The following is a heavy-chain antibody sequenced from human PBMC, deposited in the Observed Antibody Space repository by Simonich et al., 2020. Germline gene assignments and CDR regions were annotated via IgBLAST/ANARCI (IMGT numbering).Heavy chain of an antibody. Sequence: EVQLVESGGGLVQPGGSLRLSCAASGFTFSSFWVSWVRQVPGKGLEWVANIKQDGREKYNVDSVKGRFTRSRDNAKNSLYLQMNSLRAEDTAVYYCARDGLGTAYYYYMDVWGKGTTVTVSS. CDR2: IKQDGREK. CDR3: ARDGLGTAYYYYMDV. J-gene: IGHJ6*03. CDR1: GFTFSSFW. V-gene: IGHV3-7*01. D-gene: IGHD7-27*01.